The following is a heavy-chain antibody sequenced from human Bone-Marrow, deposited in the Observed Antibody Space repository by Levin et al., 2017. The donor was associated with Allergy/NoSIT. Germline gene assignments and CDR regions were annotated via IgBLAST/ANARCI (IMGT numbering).Heavy chain of an antibody. V-gene: IGHV2-5*01. D-gene: IGHD3-3*01. CDR3: APRRAEVADFWLDT. Sequence: QTLSLTCTFSGFSLTTSGVAVGCIRQPPGQALEWLAAIYWNDNKHFSPSLRSRLAITKDTSKNQVVLTMTSMDPVDTATYYCAPRRAEVADFWLDTWGQGTLITVSS. CDR2: IYWNDNK. CDR1: GFSLTTSGVA. J-gene: IGHJ5*02.